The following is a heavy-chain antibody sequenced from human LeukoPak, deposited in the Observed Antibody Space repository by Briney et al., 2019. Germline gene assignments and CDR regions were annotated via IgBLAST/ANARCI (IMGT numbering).Heavy chain of an antibody. CDR1: GFTFSSYE. V-gene: IGHV3-48*03. CDR2: ISSSGSTI. Sequence: GGSLRLSCAASGFTFSSYEMNWVRQAPGKGLEWVSYISSSGSTIYYADSVKGRFTISRDNAKNSLYLQMNSLRAEDTAVYCCARGSPQDYFDYWGQGTLVTVSS. J-gene: IGHJ4*02. CDR3: ARGSPQDYFDY.